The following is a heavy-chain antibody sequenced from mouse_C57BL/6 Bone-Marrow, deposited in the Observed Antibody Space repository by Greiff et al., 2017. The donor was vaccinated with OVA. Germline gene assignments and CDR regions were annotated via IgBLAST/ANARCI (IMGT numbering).Heavy chain of an antibody. CDR3: ANYYGSSPYYFDY. CDR1: GYTFTDYY. J-gene: IGHJ2*01. D-gene: IGHD1-1*01. Sequence: EVQLQQSGPELVKPGASVKISCKASGYTFTDYYMNWVKQSHGKSLEWIGDINPNNGGTSYNQKFKGKATLTVDKSSSTAYMELRSLTSEDSAVYYCANYYGSSPYYFDYWGQGTTLTVSS. CDR2: INPNNGGT. V-gene: IGHV1-26*01.